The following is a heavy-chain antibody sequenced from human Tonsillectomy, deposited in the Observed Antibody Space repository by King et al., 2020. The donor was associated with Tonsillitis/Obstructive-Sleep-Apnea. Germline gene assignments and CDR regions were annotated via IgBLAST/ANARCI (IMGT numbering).Heavy chain of an antibody. V-gene: IGHV3-30*01. J-gene: IGHJ4*02. CDR2: ISYDGSNK. Sequence: QLVQSGGGVVQPGRSLRLSCAASGFTFSSYAMHWVRPAPGKGLEWVAVISYDGSNKYYADSVKGRFTISRDNSKNTLYLQMNSLRAEDTAVYYCARAIAVAGFFDYWGQGTLVTVSS. D-gene: IGHD6-19*01. CDR1: GFTFSSYA. CDR3: ARAIAVAGFFDY.